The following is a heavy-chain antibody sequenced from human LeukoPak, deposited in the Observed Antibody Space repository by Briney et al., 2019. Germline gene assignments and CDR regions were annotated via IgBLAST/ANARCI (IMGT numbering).Heavy chain of an antibody. D-gene: IGHD5-12*01. V-gene: IGHV4-31*03. CDR3: ASNHPSGYGPEAYFDY. CDR2: IYYSGST. CDR1: GGSISSGGYY. J-gene: IGHJ4*02. Sequence: SETLSLTCNVSGGSISSGGYYWSWIRQHPGKGLEWIGYIYYSGSTYYNPSLKSRVTISVDTSKNQFSLKLSSVTAADTAVYYCASNHPSGYGPEAYFDYWGQGTLVTVSS.